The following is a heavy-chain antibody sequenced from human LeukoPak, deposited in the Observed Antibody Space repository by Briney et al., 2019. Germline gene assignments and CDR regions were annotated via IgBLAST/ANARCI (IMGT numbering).Heavy chain of an antibody. CDR2: IYYSGST. CDR1: GGSISSYY. D-gene: IGHD3-9*01. CDR3: ARGYRYYDILTGYYPYYYYMDV. J-gene: IGHJ6*03. V-gene: IGHV4-59*01. Sequence: PSETLSLTCTVSGGSISSYYWSWIRQPPRKGLEWIGYIYYSGSTNYNPSLKSRVTISVDTSKNQFSLKLSSVTAADTAVYYCARGYRYYDILTGYYPYYYYMDVWGKGTTVTVSS.